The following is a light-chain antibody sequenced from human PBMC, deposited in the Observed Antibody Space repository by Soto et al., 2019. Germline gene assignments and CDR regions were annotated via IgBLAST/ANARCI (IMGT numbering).Light chain of an antibody. J-gene: IGKJ4*01. Sequence: DIRLTQSPSFLSASVGDRVTITCRASPGISSYLAWYQQKPGKAPKLLIYAASTLQSGVPSTFSGSRSGTEYTPTISSLQPEDFATSYYQQHNNYPPTFGGGTKVEIK. CDR2: AAS. CDR1: PGISSY. V-gene: IGKV1-9*01. CDR3: QQHNNYPPT.